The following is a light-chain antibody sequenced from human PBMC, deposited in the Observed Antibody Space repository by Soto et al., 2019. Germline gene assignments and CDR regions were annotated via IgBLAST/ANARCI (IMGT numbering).Light chain of an antibody. Sequence: QSVLTQPASVSGSPGQSITISCTGTNSDVGDYNYVSWYQHHPGKAPKLMIYEVSNRPSGVSHRFSGSKSGNTASLTISGLQAEDEAEYYCSSHTSISTLVFGGGTQLTVL. CDR1: NSDVGDYNY. CDR3: SSHTSISTLV. J-gene: IGLJ2*01. V-gene: IGLV2-14*01. CDR2: EVS.